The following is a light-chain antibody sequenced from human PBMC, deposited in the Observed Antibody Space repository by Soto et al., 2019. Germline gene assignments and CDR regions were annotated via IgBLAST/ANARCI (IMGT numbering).Light chain of an antibody. CDR2: EAT. Sequence: QSALTQPASMSGSPGQSITISCTGTSSDIGRYNLVSWYQHHPGKAPKLIIYEATKRPSGVSYRFSGSKSGNTASLTISGLQAEDEADYYCTSYTITTPYIFGTWTKVTVL. CDR1: SSDIGRYNL. J-gene: IGLJ1*01. CDR3: TSYTITTPYI. V-gene: IGLV2-14*02.